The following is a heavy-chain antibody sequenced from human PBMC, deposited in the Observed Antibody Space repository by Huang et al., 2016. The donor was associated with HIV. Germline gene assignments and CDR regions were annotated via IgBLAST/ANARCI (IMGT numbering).Heavy chain of an antibody. CDR1: DFDFSLYW. CDR2: IREDAGQK. V-gene: IGHV3-7*01. CDR3: ARDPFIKAVDI. J-gene: IGHJ3*02. Sequence: EVQLVESGGGLVQHGGSLRLSCAASDFDFSLYWMMWLRQVPGKGLGWVASIREDAGQKDYLDSVKGRFIISRDNPKKSLYLQMNNLRAEDAAVYYCARDPFIKAVDIWGQGTLVTVSS.